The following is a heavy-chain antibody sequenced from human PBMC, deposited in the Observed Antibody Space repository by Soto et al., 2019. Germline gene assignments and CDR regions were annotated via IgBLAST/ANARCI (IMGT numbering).Heavy chain of an antibody. J-gene: IGHJ5*02. CDR3: ARGDAQLDP. D-gene: IGHD2-2*01. V-gene: IGHV3-21*01. CDR2: ISSGSGNI. CDR1: GFSFGSYN. Sequence: EVQLVESGGGLVKPGGSLRLSCAVSGFSFGSYNMNWVRQAPGKGLEWVSSISSGSGNIYYADSVKGRFTISRDNAKKSLSLQMNSLRDEDTAVYYCARGDAQLDPWGQGTLVTVSS.